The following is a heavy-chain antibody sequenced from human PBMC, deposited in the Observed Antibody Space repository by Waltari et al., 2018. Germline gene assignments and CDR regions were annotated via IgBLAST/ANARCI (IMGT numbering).Heavy chain of an antibody. J-gene: IGHJ4*02. D-gene: IGHD3-10*01. V-gene: IGHV3-23*01. Sequence: EVQLLESGGGLVQPGGSLRLSCAASGFTFNNYAMSWVRQAPGRGWGLGGVSSISGAGVIIHLADSWKGRFTVARDNSKDTLHLQMSELRADDTALYYCAKALRGLEMALDNWGQGSLVTVSS. CDR2: ISGAGVII. CDR3: AKALRGLEMALDN. CDR1: GFTFNNYA.